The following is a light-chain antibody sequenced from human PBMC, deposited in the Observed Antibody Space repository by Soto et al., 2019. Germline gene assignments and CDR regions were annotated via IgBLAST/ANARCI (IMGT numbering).Light chain of an antibody. CDR3: TSFTTSNTGV. CDR1: SSDVGLYNH. Sequence: QSALTQPASVSGSPGQSITISCTGTSSDVGLYNHVSWYQQHPGNAPKLMIYEVSDRPSGVSNRFSGSKSGNTASLTISGLQAEDEAEYYCTSFTTSNTGVFGGGTKVTVL. CDR2: EVS. V-gene: IGLV2-14*01. J-gene: IGLJ3*02.